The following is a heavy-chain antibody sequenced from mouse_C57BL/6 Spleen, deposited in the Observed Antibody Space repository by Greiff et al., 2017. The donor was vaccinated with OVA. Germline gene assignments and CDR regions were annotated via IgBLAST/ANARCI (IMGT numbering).Heavy chain of an antibody. J-gene: IGHJ4*01. Sequence: QVQLQQSGAELVRPGASVTLSCKASGYTFTDYEMHWVKQTPVHGLEWIGAIDPETGGTAYNQKFKGKAILTADKSSSTAYMELRSLTSEDSAVYYCTRGYDCAYAMDYWGQGTSVTVSS. CDR2: IDPETGGT. V-gene: IGHV1-15*01. D-gene: IGHD2-4*01. CDR3: TRGYDCAYAMDY. CDR1: GYTFTDYE.